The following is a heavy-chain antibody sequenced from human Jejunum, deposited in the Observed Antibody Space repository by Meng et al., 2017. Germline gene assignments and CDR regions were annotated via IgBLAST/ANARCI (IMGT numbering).Heavy chain of an antibody. CDR2: IKQDGSDK. Sequence: GGSLRLSCAASGFTFSSYWMSWVRQAPGKGLEWVANIKQDGSDKYYVDSVKGRFTISRDNAKKSLYLQMNSLRAEDTAVYYCATSADASSVYRAFDIWGQGTMVTVSS. V-gene: IGHV3-7*01. D-gene: IGHD5/OR15-5a*01. CDR1: GFTFSSYW. J-gene: IGHJ3*02. CDR3: ATSADASSVYRAFDI.